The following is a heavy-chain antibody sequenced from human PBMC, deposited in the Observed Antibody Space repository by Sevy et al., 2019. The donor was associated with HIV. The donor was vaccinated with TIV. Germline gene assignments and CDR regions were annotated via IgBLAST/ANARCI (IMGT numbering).Heavy chain of an antibody. D-gene: IGHD4-17*01. CDR3: AGFEYGDYTNLFDP. CDR1: GGSISSSSYY. J-gene: IGHJ5*02. Sequence: SETLSLTCTVSGGSISSSSYYWGWIRQPPGKGLEWIGNIYYSGSSYYNPSLNSRVTISVVTSQNQFSLKLTSVTAADTAVYYCAGFEYGDYTNLFDPWGQGTLVTVSS. V-gene: IGHV4-39*01. CDR2: IYYSGSS.